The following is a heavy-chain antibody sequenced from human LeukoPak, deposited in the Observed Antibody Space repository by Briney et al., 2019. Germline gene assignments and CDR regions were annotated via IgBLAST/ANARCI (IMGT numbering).Heavy chain of an antibody. CDR2: ISWNSGSI. D-gene: IGHD2-2*01. V-gene: IGHV3-9*01. Sequence: QPGGSLRLSCAASGFTFSSHAMHWVRQAPGKGLEWVSGISWNSGSIGYADSVKGRFTISRDNAKNPLYLQMNSLRAEDTALYYCAKVMACRSTSCRAPFDYWGQGTLVTVSS. J-gene: IGHJ4*02. CDR1: GFTFSSHA. CDR3: AKVMACRSTSCRAPFDY.